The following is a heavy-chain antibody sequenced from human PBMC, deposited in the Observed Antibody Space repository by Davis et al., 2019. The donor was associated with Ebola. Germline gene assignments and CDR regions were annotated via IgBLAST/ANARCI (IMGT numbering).Heavy chain of an antibody. CDR1: GFTFGDYA. CDR2: INTFGNTI. Sequence: GGSLRLSCTTTGFTFGDYAMNWVRQAPGKGLELISYINTFGNTIYYADSVKGRFTISRDHAKNSLSLQMSSLRDEDTAVYYCARLYDYGDFFDNGAFDVWGQGTMVTVSS. D-gene: IGHD4-17*01. V-gene: IGHV3-48*02. J-gene: IGHJ3*01. CDR3: ARLYDYGDFFDNGAFDV.